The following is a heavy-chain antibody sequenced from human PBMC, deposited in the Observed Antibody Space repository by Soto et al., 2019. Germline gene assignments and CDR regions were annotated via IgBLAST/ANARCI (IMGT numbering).Heavy chain of an antibody. V-gene: IGHV4-30-2*01. D-gene: IGHD6-19*01. CDR2: IYHGGST. CDR1: GGSISSGGYP. Sequence: QLQLQESGSGLVKPSQTLSLTCTVSGGSISSGGYPGSWIRQPPGKGLEWIGYIYHGGSTYYNPSLRGRVTISLDRSKNPFSLKLSSVSAADTAVYYCARAQWLVLDYWGQGTLVTVFS. J-gene: IGHJ4*02. CDR3: ARAQWLVLDY.